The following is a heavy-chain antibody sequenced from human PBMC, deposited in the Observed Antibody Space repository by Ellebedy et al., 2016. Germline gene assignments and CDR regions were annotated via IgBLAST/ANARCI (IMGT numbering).Heavy chain of an antibody. J-gene: IGHJ6*02. Sequence: SLKISXAASGFIFDDYSMHWVRQPPGKGLEWVSGISWNSGIIDYGDSVKGRFTISRDNAKKSLYLQMNSLRADDTALYYCAKDSPGYSYGFSRDGMDVWGQGTTVTVPS. CDR1: GFIFDDYS. V-gene: IGHV3-9*01. D-gene: IGHD5-18*01. CDR2: ISWNSGII. CDR3: AKDSPGYSYGFSRDGMDV.